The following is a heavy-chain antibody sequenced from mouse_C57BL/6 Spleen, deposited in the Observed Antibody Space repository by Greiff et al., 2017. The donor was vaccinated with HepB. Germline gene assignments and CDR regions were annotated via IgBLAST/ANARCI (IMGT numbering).Heavy chain of an antibody. CDR3: ACVTAVVAMDY. J-gene: IGHJ4*01. Sequence: VKLMESGPGLVAPSQCLSITCTVSGFSLTSYAISWVRQPPGKGLEWLGVIWTGGGTNYNSALKSRLSISKDNSKKQVFLKMNSLQTDDTARYYCACVTAVVAMDYWGQGTSVTVSS. CDR2: IWTGGGT. V-gene: IGHV2-9-1*01. CDR1: GFSLTSYA. D-gene: IGHD1-1*01.